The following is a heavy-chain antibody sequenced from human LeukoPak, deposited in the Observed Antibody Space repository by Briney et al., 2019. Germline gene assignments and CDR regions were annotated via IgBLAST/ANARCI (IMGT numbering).Heavy chain of an antibody. CDR2: IYYSGST. V-gene: IGHV4-59*01. D-gene: IGHD3-9*01. CDR1: GGSISSYY. CDR3: ARSPDILTGENFDY. J-gene: IGHJ4*02. Sequence: SETLSLTCTVSGGSISSYYWSWIRQPPGKGLEWIGYIYYSGSTNYNPSLKSRVTISVDTSKNQFSLKLTSVTAADTAVYYCARSPDILTGENFDYWGQGTLVTVSS.